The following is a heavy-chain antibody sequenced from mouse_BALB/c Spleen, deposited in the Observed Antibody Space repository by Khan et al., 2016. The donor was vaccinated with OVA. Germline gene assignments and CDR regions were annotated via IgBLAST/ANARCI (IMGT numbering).Heavy chain of an antibody. Sequence: EVKLLESGPGLVKPSQSLSLTCTVTGYSIPSDYAWNWIRQFPGNKLEWMGYINYSGSTNYNPALKSRISITRHTSKNQFFLQLNSVTTADTATYYCARDGSRYNYGRDYWGQGTSGTVSS. V-gene: IGHV3-2*02. D-gene: IGHD2-3*01. J-gene: IGHJ4*01. CDR3: ARDGSRYNYGRDY. CDR1: GYSIPSDYA. CDR2: INYSGST.